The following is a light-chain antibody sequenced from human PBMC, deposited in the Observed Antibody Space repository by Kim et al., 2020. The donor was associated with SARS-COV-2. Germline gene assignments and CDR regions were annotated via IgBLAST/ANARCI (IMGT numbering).Light chain of an antibody. V-gene: IGLV3-21*04. CDR2: YDS. J-gene: IGLJ2*01. CDR1: NIGSKS. Sequence: SYELTQPPSVSVAPGKTARITCGGNNIGSKSVHWYQQKPGQAPVLVIYYDSDRPSGIPERFSGSNSGNTATLTISRVEAGDEADYYCQVWDVVFCGGTQLTVL. CDR3: QVWDVV.